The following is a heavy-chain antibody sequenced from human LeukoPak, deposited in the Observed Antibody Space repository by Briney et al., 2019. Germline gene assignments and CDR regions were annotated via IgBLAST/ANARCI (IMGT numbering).Heavy chain of an antibody. CDR1: GYSFTSYW. CDR3: ARLVLEPSSTSSLWFDP. CDR2: IYPGDSDT. J-gene: IGHJ5*02. D-gene: IGHD2-2*01. Sequence: PGESLKISCKGSGYSFTSYWIGWVRQLPGKGLEWMGIIYPGDSDTRYSPSFQGQVTISADKSISTAYLQWSSLKASDTAMYYCARLVLEPSSTSSLWFDPWGQGTLVTVSS. V-gene: IGHV5-51*01.